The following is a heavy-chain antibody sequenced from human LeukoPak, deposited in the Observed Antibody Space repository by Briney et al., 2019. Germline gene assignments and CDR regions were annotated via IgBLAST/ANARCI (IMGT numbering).Heavy chain of an antibody. CDR3: AKDLGYCSSTSCFLDY. V-gene: IGHV3-23*01. D-gene: IGHD2-2*01. J-gene: IGHJ4*02. CDR2: ISGSGGST. CDR1: GFTFSSYA. Sequence: GGSLRLSCAASGFTFSSYAMSWVRQPPGKGLEGVSAISGSGGSTYYAASVKGRFTISRDNSKNTLYLQMNSLRAEDTAVYYCAKDLGYCSSTSCFLDYWGQGTLVTVSS.